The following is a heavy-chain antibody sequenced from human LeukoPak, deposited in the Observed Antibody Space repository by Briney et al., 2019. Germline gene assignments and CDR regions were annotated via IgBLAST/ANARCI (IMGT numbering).Heavy chain of an antibody. V-gene: IGHV1-46*01. D-gene: IGHD6-19*01. CDR3: ARFAVHRRITVAGQFGLDY. J-gene: IGHJ4*02. CDR2: INPSGGST. CDR1: GYIFTSYN. Sequence: ASVKVSCKASGYIFTSYNIYWVRQAPGQGLEWMGIINPSGGSTNYAQKFQGRVTMTRDTSTSTVYMELSSLRSEDTAVYYCARFAVHRRITVAGQFGLDYWGQGTLVGVSS.